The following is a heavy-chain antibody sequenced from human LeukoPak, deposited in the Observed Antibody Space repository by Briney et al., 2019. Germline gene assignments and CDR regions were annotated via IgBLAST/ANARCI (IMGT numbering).Heavy chain of an antibody. CDR1: GYTFTDHY. J-gene: IGHJ4*02. Sequence: ASVKVSCKALGYTFTDHYFHWLRQAPGQGIEWMGWIHPGRGDTNIAQKFQGRVSLTRDMSISTAYMELSSLTSDDTAVYYCARDSHSSGWYVPDYWGQGTLVTVSS. CDR2: IHPGRGDT. D-gene: IGHD6-19*01. V-gene: IGHV1-2*02. CDR3: ARDSHSSGWYVPDY.